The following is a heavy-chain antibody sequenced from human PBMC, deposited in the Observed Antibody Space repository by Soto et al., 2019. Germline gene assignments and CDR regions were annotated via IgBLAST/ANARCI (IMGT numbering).Heavy chain of an antibody. D-gene: IGHD6-19*01. CDR3: ARDWPPAYSSGWYGACDM. Sequence: QVQLPEAGPGLVKPSGTLSLTCTVSGGSISSYYWSWIRQPPGKGLEWIGYIYYSGSTNYNPSLKRGVTIPVDTSKNRSSLKLSSVTAADTAVYDCARDWPPAYSSGWYGACDMWGQGTMVTFSS. CDR1: GGSISSYY. J-gene: IGHJ3*02. V-gene: IGHV4-59*01. CDR2: IYYSGST.